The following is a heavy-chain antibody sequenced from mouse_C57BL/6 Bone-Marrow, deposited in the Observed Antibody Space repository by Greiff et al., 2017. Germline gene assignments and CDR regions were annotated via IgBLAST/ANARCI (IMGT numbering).Heavy chain of an antibody. Sequence: VQLQQSGAELVRPGSSVKMSCKTSGYKFTGYGINWVKQRTGQGLEWIGYIYIGNGYTEYTAKFKGKATLTSDTSSSTAYMQLSSLTSEDTAIYFCASDYYGSIQFAYWGKGTLVTVSA. CDR2: IYIGNGYT. CDR1: GYKFTGYG. CDR3: ASDYYGSIQFAY. D-gene: IGHD1-1*01. J-gene: IGHJ3*01. V-gene: IGHV1-58*01.